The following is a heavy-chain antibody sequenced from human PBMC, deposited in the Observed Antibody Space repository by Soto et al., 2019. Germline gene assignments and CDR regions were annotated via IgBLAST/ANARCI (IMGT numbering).Heavy chain of an antibody. CDR2: IYATGTT. D-gene: IGHD1-1*01. CDR3: VRDGTKTLRDWFDP. Sequence: SETLSLTCTVSGASISGFYWSWIRKSAGKGLEWIGRIYATGTTDYSPSLKSRVMMSVDTSKKQFSLKLRSVTAADTAVYYCVRDGTKTLRDWFDPWGQEISVTVSS. CDR1: GASISGFY. J-gene: IGHJ5*02. V-gene: IGHV4-4*07.